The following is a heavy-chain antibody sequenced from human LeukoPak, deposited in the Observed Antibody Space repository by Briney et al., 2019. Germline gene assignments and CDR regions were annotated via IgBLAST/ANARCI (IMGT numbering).Heavy chain of an antibody. CDR3: ARGPLDSSGYYYY. CDR2: IYYSGST. CDR1: GGSISSSSYY. D-gene: IGHD3-22*01. J-gene: IGHJ4*02. V-gene: IGHV4-39*07. Sequence: SETLSLTCTVSGGSISSSSYYWGWIRQPPGKGLEWIGYIYYSGSTYYNPSLKSRVTISVDTSKNQFSLKLSSVTAADTAVYYCARGPLDSSGYYYYWGQGTLVTVSS.